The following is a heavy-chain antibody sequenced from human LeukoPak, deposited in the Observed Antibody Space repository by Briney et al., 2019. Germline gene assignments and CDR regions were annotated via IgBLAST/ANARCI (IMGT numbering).Heavy chain of an antibody. J-gene: IGHJ6*02. Sequence: ASVKVSCKASGYTFTNYGISWVRQAPGQGLEWMGWISAYNGNTNYAQKLQGRVTMTTDTSTSTAYMELRSLRSDDTAVYYCARDLRRYYYYYYGMDVWGQGNPGHRLL. CDR1: GYTFTNYG. V-gene: IGHV1-18*01. CDR2: ISAYNGNT. CDR3: ARDLRRYYYYYYGMDV.